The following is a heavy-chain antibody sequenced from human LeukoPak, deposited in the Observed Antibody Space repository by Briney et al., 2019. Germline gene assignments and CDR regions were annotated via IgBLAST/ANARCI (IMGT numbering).Heavy chain of an antibody. V-gene: IGHV1-69*13. CDR3: ARDPGSSVGIVVVQHATDAFDI. D-gene: IGHD2-15*01. CDR2: NIPPFGTP. Sequence: SVKVSCRASAGMFSTTAINWVRQAPGQGLEWMGGNIPPFGTPDYAQKFQGRVTITADESTSTVYMELTSLTSEDTAIYYCARDPGSSVGIVVVQHATDAFDIWGQGTMVTVSS. J-gene: IGHJ3*02. CDR1: AGMFSTTA.